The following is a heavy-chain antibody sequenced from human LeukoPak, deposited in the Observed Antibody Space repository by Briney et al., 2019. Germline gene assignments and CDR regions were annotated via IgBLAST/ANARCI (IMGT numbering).Heavy chain of an antibody. D-gene: IGHD5-18*01. CDR2: TNPNSGGT. V-gene: IGHV1-2*02. CDR3: ARELDTAMADYFDY. Sequence: ASVKVSCKASGYTFTGYYMHWVRQAPGQGLEWMGWTNPNSGGTNYAQKFQGRVTMTRDTSISTAYMELSRLRSDDTAVYYCARELDTAMADYFDYWGQGTLVTVSS. J-gene: IGHJ4*02. CDR1: GYTFTGYY.